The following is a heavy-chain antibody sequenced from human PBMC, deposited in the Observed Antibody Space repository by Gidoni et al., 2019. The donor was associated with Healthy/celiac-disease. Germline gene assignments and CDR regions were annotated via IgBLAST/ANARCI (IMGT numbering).Heavy chain of an antibody. CDR3: ARGLERNWNYGYFDY. CDR2: INHSGST. Sequence: QVQLQPWGAGLLTPSETLSLTCAVYGGSFSGYYWSWIRQPPGKGLEWIGEINHSGSTNYNPSLKSRVTISVDTSKNQFSLKLSSVTAADTAVYYCARGLERNWNYGYFDYWGQGTLVTVSS. D-gene: IGHD1-7*01. CDR1: GGSFSGYY. V-gene: IGHV4-34*01. J-gene: IGHJ4*02.